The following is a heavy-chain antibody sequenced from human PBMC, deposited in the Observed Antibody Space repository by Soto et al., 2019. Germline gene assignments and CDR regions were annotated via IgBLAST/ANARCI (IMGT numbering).Heavy chain of an antibody. CDR3: ARGLYRLDV. J-gene: IGHJ6*02. CDR2: ISGYNGNT. Sequence: QVVLEQSGGEVKKPGASVKVSCKASGYTFSGYSITWVRQAPGQGLEWMGRISGYNGNTNYARTLRGRLTLTTDTSTSTAYMELRSLTSDDTAVYYCARGLYRLDVWGQGTPVTVSS. CDR1: GYTFSGYS. V-gene: IGHV1-18*04.